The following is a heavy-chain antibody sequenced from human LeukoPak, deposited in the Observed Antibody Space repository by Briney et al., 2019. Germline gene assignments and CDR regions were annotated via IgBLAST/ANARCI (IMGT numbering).Heavy chain of an antibody. Sequence: PSETLSLTCAVYGGSFSGYYWSWIRQPPGKGLEWIGEINHSGSTNYSPSLKSRVTISVDTSKNQISLKLSSVTAADTAVYYCATTVTTLYRMDVWGQGTTVTVSS. D-gene: IGHD4-17*01. V-gene: IGHV4-34*01. CDR1: GGSFSGYY. J-gene: IGHJ6*02. CDR2: INHSGST. CDR3: ATTVTTLYRMDV.